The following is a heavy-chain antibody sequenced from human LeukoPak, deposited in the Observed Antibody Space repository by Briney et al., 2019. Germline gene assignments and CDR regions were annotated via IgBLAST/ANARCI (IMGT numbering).Heavy chain of an antibody. CDR3: SCGTAARYYFDY. Sequence: ALVKVSCKASGYTFTGYYMHWVRQAPGQGLEWMGWINPNSGGTNYAQKFQGRVTMTRDTSISTAYMELSRLRSDDTAVYYCSCGTAARYYFDYWGQGTLVTVSS. V-gene: IGHV1-2*02. CDR1: GYTFTGYY. CDR2: INPNSGGT. J-gene: IGHJ4*02. D-gene: IGHD2-15*01.